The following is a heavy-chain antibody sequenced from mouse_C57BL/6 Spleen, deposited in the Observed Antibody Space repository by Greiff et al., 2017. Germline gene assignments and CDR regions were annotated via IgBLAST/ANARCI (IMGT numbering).Heavy chain of an antibody. CDR1: GFTFSSYA. J-gene: IGHJ4*01. Sequence: EVHLVESGEGLVKPGGSLKLSCAASGFTFSSYAMSWVRQTPEKRLEWVAYISSGGDYIYYADTVKGRFTISRDNARNTLYLQMSSLKSEDTAMYYCTRDYGSSPHYYAMDYWGQGTSVTVSS. V-gene: IGHV5-9-1*02. D-gene: IGHD1-1*01. CDR2: ISSGGDYI. CDR3: TRDYGSSPHYYAMDY.